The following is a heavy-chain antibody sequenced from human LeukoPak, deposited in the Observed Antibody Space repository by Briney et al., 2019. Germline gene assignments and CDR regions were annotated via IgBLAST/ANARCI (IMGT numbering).Heavy chain of an antibody. CDR2: ISAYNGNT. Sequence: ASVKVSCKASGYTFTSYGISWVRQAPGQGLEWMEWISAYNGNTNYAQKLQGRVTMTTDTSTSTAYMELRSLRSDDTAVYYCARVGEYSGSYYNFDYWGQGTLVTVSS. V-gene: IGHV1-18*01. D-gene: IGHD1-26*01. CDR1: GYTFTSYG. CDR3: ARVGEYSGSYYNFDY. J-gene: IGHJ4*02.